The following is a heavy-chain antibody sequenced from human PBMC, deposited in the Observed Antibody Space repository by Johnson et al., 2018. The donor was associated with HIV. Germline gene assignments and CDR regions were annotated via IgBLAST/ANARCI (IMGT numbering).Heavy chain of an antibody. CDR2: IGGSGSTP. Sequence: VQLVESGGGLVQPGGSLRLSCAASGFTVSSNYMSWVRQAPGKGLEWVSTIGGSGSTPYYPDSVKGRFTISRDNSKNTLYLQMTSLRAEDTAVYYWAKDAWGAVTDSLDVWGRGTMVTVSS. CDR1: GFTVSSNY. V-gene: IGHV3-23*04. CDR3: AKDAWGAVTDSLDV. D-gene: IGHD4-17*01. J-gene: IGHJ3*01.